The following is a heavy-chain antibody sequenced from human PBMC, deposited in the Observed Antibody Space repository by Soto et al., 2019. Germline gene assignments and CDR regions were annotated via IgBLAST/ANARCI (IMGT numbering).Heavy chain of an antibody. CDR1: GGTFNTYA. Sequence: QVRLVQSGAEVKKPGSSVRVSCTASGGTFNTYAFNWVRQAPGQGLEWMGGIIPVLGTTNYAQKFQGRVTITAGYMELRNLRSEDTAVYYWARPSGSRFNGGGDFWGQGTLVTVSS. D-gene: IGHD2-8*01. CDR3: ARPSGSRFNGGGDF. J-gene: IGHJ4*02. CDR2: IIPVLGTT. V-gene: IGHV1-69*11.